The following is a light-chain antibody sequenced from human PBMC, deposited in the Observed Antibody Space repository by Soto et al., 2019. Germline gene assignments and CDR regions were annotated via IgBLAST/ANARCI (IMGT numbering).Light chain of an antibody. CDR2: EES. CDR3: QQVKSYPRT. J-gene: IGKJ4*01. V-gene: IGKV1-9*01. CDR1: QAITNN. Sequence: DIHLTQSPSSLSASVGDRVTITCRASQAITNNLAWYQQKPGNPPKLLIYEESTLHSGVPSRFSGRKVGTQFILTIDSLQPEAFATYYCQQVKSYPRTFGGGTKVEIK.